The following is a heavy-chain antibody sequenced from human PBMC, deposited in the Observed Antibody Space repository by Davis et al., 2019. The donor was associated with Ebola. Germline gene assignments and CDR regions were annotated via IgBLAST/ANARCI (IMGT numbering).Heavy chain of an antibody. CDR2: IYYSGST. J-gene: IGHJ5*02. CDR1: GGSVSSSSYY. D-gene: IGHD5-18*01. Sequence: SETLSLTCTVSGGSVSSSSYYWGWIRQPPGKGLEWIGSIYYSGSTYYNPSLKSRVTISVDTSKNQFSLKLSSVTAADTAVYYCARGGIQLWLDWFDPWGQGTLVTVSS. V-gene: IGHV4-39*01. CDR3: ARGGIQLWLDWFDP.